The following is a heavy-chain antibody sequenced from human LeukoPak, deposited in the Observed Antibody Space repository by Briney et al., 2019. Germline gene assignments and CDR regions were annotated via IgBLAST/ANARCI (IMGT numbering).Heavy chain of an antibody. Sequence: PGGSLRLSCAASGFTFSSYAMHWVRQAPGKGLEWVAVISYDGSNKYYADSVKGRFTISRDNSKNTLYLQMNSLKTEDTAVYYCTTDQIVVVVAATFDYWGQGTLVTVSS. CDR2: ISYDGSNK. D-gene: IGHD2-15*01. CDR3: TTDQIVVVVAATFDY. CDR1: GFTFSSYA. V-gene: IGHV3-30-3*01. J-gene: IGHJ4*02.